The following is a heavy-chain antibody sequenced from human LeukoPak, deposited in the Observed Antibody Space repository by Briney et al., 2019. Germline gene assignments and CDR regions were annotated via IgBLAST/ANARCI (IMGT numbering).Heavy chain of an antibody. V-gene: IGHV4-34*01. CDR2: INHSGST. D-gene: IGHD6-13*01. CDR3: ARHKKGYGY. J-gene: IGHJ4*02. CDR1: GGSFSGYY. Sequence: SETLSLTCAVYGGSFSGYYWSWIRQPPGKGLEWIGEINHSGSTNYNPSLKSRVTISVDTSKNQFSLKLSSVTAADTAVYYCARHKKGYGYWGQETLVTVSS.